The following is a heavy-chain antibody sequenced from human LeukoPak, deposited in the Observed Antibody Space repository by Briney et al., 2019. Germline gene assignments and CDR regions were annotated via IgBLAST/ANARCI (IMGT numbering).Heavy chain of an antibody. Sequence: PGGSLRLSCAASGFTFSSHAMSWVRQAPGKGLEWVSAVSGSGGSTYYADSVEGRFTISRDNSKNTLYLQMSSLRAEDTALYYCAEASPSDSSSWYPSWHWGQGTLVTVSS. J-gene: IGHJ4*02. CDR3: AEASPSDSSSWYPSWH. V-gene: IGHV3-23*01. D-gene: IGHD6-13*01. CDR2: VSGSGGST. CDR1: GFTFSSHA.